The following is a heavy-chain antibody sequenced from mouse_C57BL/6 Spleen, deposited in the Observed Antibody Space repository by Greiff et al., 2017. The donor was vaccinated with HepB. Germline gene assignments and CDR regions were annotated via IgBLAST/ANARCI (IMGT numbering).Heavy chain of an antibody. J-gene: IGHJ1*03. CDR2: ISDGGSYT. Sequence: EVKLMESGGGLVKPGGSLKLSCAASGFTFSSYAMSWVRQTPEKRLEWVATISDGGSYTYYPDNVKGRFTISRDNAKNNLYLQMSHLKSEDTAMYYCAIDRWDDYDEGYFDVWGTGTTVTVSS. V-gene: IGHV5-4*01. CDR1: GFTFSSYA. CDR3: AIDRWDDYDEGYFDV. D-gene: IGHD2-4*01.